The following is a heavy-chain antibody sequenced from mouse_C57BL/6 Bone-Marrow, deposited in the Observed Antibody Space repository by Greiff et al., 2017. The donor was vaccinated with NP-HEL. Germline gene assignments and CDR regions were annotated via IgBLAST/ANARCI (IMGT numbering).Heavy chain of an antibody. CDR1: GYTFTTYP. CDR2: FHPYNDDT. Sequence: VQLQQSGAELVKPGASVKMSCKASGYTFTTYPIEWVKQNHGKSLEWIGNFHPYNDDTEYNEKFKNKATLTVEKSSSTVYLELSRFTSDDSSVYYCARGGNYWYYFDYWGQGTTLTVSS. CDR3: ARGGNYWYYFDY. J-gene: IGHJ2*01. V-gene: IGHV1-47*01. D-gene: IGHD2-1*01.